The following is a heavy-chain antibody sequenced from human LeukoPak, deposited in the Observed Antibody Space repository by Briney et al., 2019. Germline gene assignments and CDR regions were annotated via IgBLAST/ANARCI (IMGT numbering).Heavy chain of an antibody. CDR2: IYETGHT. CDR1: GGSINNYY. Sequence: SETLSLTCTVSGGSINNYYWSWIRQPPGKGLEWIAYIYETGHTGYNPSLKTRVTISLDTSKNQFSLKLNSVTAADAAVYYCARHFLRGGFDSWGQGTLVAVSS. CDR3: ARHFLRGGFDS. D-gene: IGHD5-12*01. J-gene: IGHJ4*02. V-gene: IGHV4-59*08.